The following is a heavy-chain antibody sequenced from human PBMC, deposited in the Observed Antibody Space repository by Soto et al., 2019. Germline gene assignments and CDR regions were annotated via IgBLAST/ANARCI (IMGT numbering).Heavy chain of an antibody. J-gene: IGHJ5*02. CDR2: IYYSGST. CDR1: GGSISSGGYY. D-gene: IGHD2-8*01. Sequence: SETLSLTCTVSGGSISSGGYYWSWIRQHPGKGLEWIGYIYYSGSTYYNPSLKSRVTISVDTSKNQFSLKLSSVTAADMAVYYCARAVVLMVYAQFDPWGQGTLVTVSS. V-gene: IGHV4-31*03. CDR3: ARAVVLMVYAQFDP.